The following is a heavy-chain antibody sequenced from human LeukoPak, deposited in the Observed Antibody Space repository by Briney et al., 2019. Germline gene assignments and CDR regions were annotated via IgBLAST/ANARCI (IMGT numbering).Heavy chain of an antibody. Sequence: SETLSLTCTVSGGSISSSSYYWGWIRQPPGKGLEWIGSIYYSGSTYYNPSLKSRVTISVDTSKNQFSLKLSSVTAAGTAVYYCARGIDWLLNWFDPWGQGTLVTVSS. D-gene: IGHD3-9*01. J-gene: IGHJ5*02. CDR3: ARGIDWLLNWFDP. CDR1: GGSISSSSYY. CDR2: IYYSGST. V-gene: IGHV4-39*07.